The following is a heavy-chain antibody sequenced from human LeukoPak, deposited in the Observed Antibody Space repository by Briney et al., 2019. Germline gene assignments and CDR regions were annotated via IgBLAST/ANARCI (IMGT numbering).Heavy chain of an antibody. D-gene: IGHD2/OR15-2a*01. J-gene: IGHJ4*02. CDR2: IRYDGSNK. CDR3: ARDWFHAIDY. Sequence: GGSLRLSCAASGFTFSSYGMHWVRQAPGKGLEWVAFIRYDGSNKYYADSVKGRFTISRDNSKNTLYLQMNSLRAEDTAVYYCARDWFHAIDYWGQGTLVTVSS. CDR1: GFTFSSYG. V-gene: IGHV3-30*02.